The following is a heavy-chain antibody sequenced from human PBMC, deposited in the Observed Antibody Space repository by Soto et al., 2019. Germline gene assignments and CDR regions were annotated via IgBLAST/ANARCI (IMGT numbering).Heavy chain of an antibody. CDR2: VIPIFGTQ. Sequence: QVQLVQSGPGVKKPGPSLKFPSKPPEATLGPFALGWVRKPPGKGLDGMGGVIPIFGTQRYAQKFQGRVTITADESTSTGYMELRSLRSEDTAVYYCARSQGGSSSLDIYYYYYYGMDVWGQGTTVTVSS. D-gene: IGHD2-15*01. CDR1: EATLGPFA. V-gene: IGHV1-69*01. CDR3: ARSQGGSSSLDIYYYYYYGMDV. J-gene: IGHJ6*02.